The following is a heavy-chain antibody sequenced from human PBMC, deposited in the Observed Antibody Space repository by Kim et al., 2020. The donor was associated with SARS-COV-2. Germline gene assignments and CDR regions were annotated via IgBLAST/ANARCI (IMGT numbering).Heavy chain of an antibody. CDR1: GFSFSNYW. V-gene: IGHV3-7*01. CDR2: IKQDGSEI. CDR3: AKQNGFHI. Sequence: GGSLRLSCAASGFSFSNYWMNWVRQIPGKGLEWVANIKQDGSEIHYVDSVKGRFTISRDNAKNSLYLQMNSLRAEDTAVYYCAKQNGFHIWGQGTMVTVSS. J-gene: IGHJ3*02.